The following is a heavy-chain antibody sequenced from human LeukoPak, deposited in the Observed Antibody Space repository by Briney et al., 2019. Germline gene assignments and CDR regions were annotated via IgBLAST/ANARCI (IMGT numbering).Heavy chain of an antibody. D-gene: IGHD3-3*01. Sequence: GGSLRLSCAASGFTVSSNYMSWVRQAPGKGLEWVSVIYSGGSTYYADSVKGRFTISRDNSKNTLYLQMNSLRAEDTAVYYCAKDLSAAGYDFWSGPAHYYMDVWGKGTTVTVSS. V-gene: IGHV3-53*01. CDR3: AKDLSAAGYDFWSGPAHYYMDV. CDR2: IYSGGST. CDR1: GFTVSSNY. J-gene: IGHJ6*03.